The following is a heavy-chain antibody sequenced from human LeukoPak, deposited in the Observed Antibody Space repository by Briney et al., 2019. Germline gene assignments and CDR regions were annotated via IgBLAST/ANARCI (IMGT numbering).Heavy chain of an antibody. Sequence: GGSLRLSCAASGFTFSSRALSWVRQAPGKGLEWVSTIGSTGESTFYADSVKGRFTISRDNSKDTLYLQLNSLRAEDTAIYYCATCVWETYRFSDWGQGTLVTVSS. J-gene: IGHJ4*02. D-gene: IGHD3-16*02. CDR1: GFTFSSRA. CDR3: ATCVWETYRFSD. V-gene: IGHV3-23*01. CDR2: IGSTGEST.